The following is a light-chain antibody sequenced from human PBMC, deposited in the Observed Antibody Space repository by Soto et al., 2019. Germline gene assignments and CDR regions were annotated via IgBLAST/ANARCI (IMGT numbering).Light chain of an antibody. CDR2: SDA. V-gene: IGLV3-21*04. CDR1: SLESKS. J-gene: IGLJ2*01. Sequence: SYELTQPPSVSVAPGQTARVACVGDSLESKSVHWYQQKPGQAPVLVIYSDADRPSGIPERISGSKSGNTATLTITRDEAGDEADYHCQVWDSNSVVFGGGTKLTVL. CDR3: QVWDSNSVV.